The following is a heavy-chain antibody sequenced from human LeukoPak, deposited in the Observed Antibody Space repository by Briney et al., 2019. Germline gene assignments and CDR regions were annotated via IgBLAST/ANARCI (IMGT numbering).Heavy chain of an antibody. Sequence: SETLSLTCTGSGVSLSIYYWSWIRQPPGKGLEWIGYVYNSGSTSYNPSLKSRATISADTSRNQFSLRLTSVTAADTAVYYCVRGRELNYWGQGTLVTVSS. CDR1: GVSLSIYY. J-gene: IGHJ4*02. V-gene: IGHV4-59*01. CDR3: VRGRELNY. D-gene: IGHD1-7*01. CDR2: VYNSGST.